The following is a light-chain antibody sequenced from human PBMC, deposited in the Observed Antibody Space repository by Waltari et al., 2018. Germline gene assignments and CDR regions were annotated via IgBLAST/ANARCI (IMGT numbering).Light chain of an antibody. CDR3: QQYEDWPRHS. V-gene: IGKV3-15*01. CDR2: GAY. CDR1: QNVGTS. Sequence: EIVVTQSRATLSVSPGERVPLSCRASQNVGTSLARYQQKPGQTPRLLIFGAYSRSSGVPARFSGSGSGTDFTLAISSLQSEDFAVYYCQQYEDWPRHSFGGGTKVQIE. J-gene: IGKJ4*01.